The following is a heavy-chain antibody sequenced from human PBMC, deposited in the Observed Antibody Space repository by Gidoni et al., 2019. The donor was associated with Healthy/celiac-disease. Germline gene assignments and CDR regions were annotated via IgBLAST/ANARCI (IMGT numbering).Heavy chain of an antibody. CDR2: IWYDGSNK. D-gene: IGHD3-22*01. V-gene: IGHV3-33*01. Sequence: QVQLVESGGGVVQPGRSLSLSCAAAAFTFRSYGMHWVRQAPGKGLEWVAVIWYDGSNKYYADSVKGRFTISRDNSKNTLYLQMNSLRAEDTAVYYCARGYYYYDSSGWYFDLWGRGTLVTVSS. CDR3: ARGYYYYDSSGWYFDL. CDR1: AFTFRSYG. J-gene: IGHJ2*01.